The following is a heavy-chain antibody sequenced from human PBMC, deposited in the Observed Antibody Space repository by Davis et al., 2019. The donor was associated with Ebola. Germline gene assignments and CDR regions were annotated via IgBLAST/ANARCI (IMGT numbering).Heavy chain of an antibody. V-gene: IGHV4-31*03. CDR1: GGSISSGGYY. CDR2: IYYSGST. J-gene: IGHJ4*02. D-gene: IGHD7-27*01. Sequence: PSETLSLTCTVSGGSISSGGYYWSWIRQHPGKGLEWIGYIYYSGSTYYNPSLKSRVTISVDTSKNQFSLKLSSVTAADTAVYYCARDSLGTLDYWGQGTLVTVSS. CDR3: ARDSLGTLDY.